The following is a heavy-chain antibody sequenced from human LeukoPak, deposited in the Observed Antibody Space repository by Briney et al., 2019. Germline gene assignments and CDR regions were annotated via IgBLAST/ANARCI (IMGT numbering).Heavy chain of an antibody. J-gene: IGHJ5*01. Sequence: SQTLSLTCAISGDTVSSTSGAWNWISSPHSGGFEGLGRTYYRSKWFNDYAVSVKSRLTFSPDTSKDQVSLQLNSVIPEDTAVYYCARERIDSFDSWGQGTLVTVSS. V-gene: IGHV6-1*01. D-gene: IGHD3-16*02. CDR3: ARERIDSFDS. CDR1: GDTVSSTSGA. CDR2: TYYRSKWFN.